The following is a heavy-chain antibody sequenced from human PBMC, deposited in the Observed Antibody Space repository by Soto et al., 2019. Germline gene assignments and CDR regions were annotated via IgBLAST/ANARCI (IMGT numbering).Heavy chain of an antibody. CDR1: GFTVSTKY. Sequence: EVQLVESGGGLIQPGGSLRLSCAASGFTVSTKYMSWVRQAPGKGLEWVSIIYTGTTTYYADSVKGRFTISRDNSKNTLSLQMNNLRAEDTAVYYCARVGAVAAVDFWGQGTLVVVSS. V-gene: IGHV3-53*01. J-gene: IGHJ4*02. D-gene: IGHD6-19*01. CDR2: IYTGTTT. CDR3: ARVGAVAAVDF.